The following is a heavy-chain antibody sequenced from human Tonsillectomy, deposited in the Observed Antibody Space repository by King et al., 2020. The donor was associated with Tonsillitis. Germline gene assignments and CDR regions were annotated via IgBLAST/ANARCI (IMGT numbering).Heavy chain of an antibody. J-gene: IGHJ6*02. CDR2: IYRSGST. CDR1: GYSISSGFY. V-gene: IGHV4-38-2*01. Sequence: VQLQESGPGLVKPSETLSLTCGVSGYSISSGFYWGWIRQPPGKGLEWIGTIYRSGSTYYNPSLKSRITITVDTSKKQFSLKLNSETAADTAVYYCARFRLTGTYSTPYYYYALDVWGPGTTVTVSS. D-gene: IGHD1-26*01. CDR3: ARFRLTGTYSTPYYYYALDV.